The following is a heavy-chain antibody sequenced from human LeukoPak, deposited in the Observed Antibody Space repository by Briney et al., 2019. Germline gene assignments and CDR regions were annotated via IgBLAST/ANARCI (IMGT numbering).Heavy chain of an antibody. D-gene: IGHD3-10*01. CDR3: ARDRGLCQTYGSGSYGLDY. Sequence: GGSLRLSCAASGFTFNGYGMSWVRQAPGKGLEWVSSITGSGGSTYYADSVKGRFTISRDNSRNTLYLQMNSLRAEARAVYYLARDRGLCQTYGSGSYGLDYWGQGALVTVSS. V-gene: IGHV3-23*01. CDR1: GFTFNGYG. J-gene: IGHJ4*02. CDR2: ITGSGGST.